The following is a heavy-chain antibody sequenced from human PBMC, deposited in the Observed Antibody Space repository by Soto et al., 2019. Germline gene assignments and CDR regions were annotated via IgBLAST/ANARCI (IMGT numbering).Heavy chain of an antibody. V-gene: IGHV4-31*03. J-gene: IGHJ5*02. CDR2: IYYSGST. Sequence: PSETLSLTCPVSGGSISSGGYYWSWIRQHPGKGLEWIGYIYYSGSTYYNPSLKSRVTISVDTSKNQFSLKLSSVTAADTAVYYCASERVEMPGKGKVDPWGQGTLVNVPS. CDR3: ASERVEMPGKGKVDP. D-gene: IGHD2-15*01. CDR1: GGSISSGGYY.